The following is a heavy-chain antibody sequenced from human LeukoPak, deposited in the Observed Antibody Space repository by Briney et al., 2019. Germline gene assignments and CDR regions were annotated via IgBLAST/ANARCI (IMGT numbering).Heavy chain of an antibody. CDR2: IGTAGDT. CDR1: GFTFSSYD. V-gene: IGHV3-13*01. D-gene: IGHD2-2*01. CDR3: ARGGSRSSTSCYGRDFDY. J-gene: IGHJ4*02. Sequence: GGSLRLSCAASGFTFSSYDMHWVRQATGKGLEWVSAIGTAGDTYYPGSVKGRFTISRENAKNSLYLQMNSLRAGDTAVYYCARGGSRSSTSCYGRDFDYWGQGTLVTVSS.